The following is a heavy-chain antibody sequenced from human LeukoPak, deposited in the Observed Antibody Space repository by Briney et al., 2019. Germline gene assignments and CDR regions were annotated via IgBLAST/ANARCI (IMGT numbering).Heavy chain of an antibody. CDR1: GHSFTSYW. Sequence: GESLKISCKGSGHSFTSYWIGWVRQMPGKGLEWMGIIFPGTSDTRYSPSFRGQVTISADKSISTAYLQWSSLKASDTAMYFCARGPCGGHSGAFDIWGQGAMVTVSS. CDR3: ARGPCGGHSGAFDI. CDR2: IFPGTSDT. J-gene: IGHJ3*02. D-gene: IGHD4-23*01. V-gene: IGHV5-51*01.